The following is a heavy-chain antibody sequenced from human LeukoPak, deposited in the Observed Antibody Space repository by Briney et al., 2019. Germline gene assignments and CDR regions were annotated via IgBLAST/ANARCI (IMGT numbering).Heavy chain of an antibody. Sequence: GGSLRLSCAASGFTFSSYWMHWLRQAPGKGRMWVSRINSDERSTPYADSGKGRFTISRDNAKNTLYLQMNSLRAEDTAVYYCASQQRTTVTTGGYYYYMDVWGKGTTVTVSS. CDR3: ASQQRTTVTTGGYYYYMDV. CDR1: GFTFSSYW. V-gene: IGHV3-74*01. D-gene: IGHD4-17*01. CDR2: INSDERST. J-gene: IGHJ6*03.